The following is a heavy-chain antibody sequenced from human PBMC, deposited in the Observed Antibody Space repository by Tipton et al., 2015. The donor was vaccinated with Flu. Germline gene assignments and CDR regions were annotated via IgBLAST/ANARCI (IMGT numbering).Heavy chain of an antibody. J-gene: IGHJ1*01. V-gene: IGHV4-38-2*01. D-gene: IGHD6-19*01. CDR3: ARHYEETDYSSGWYLQH. Sequence: TLSLTCSVSGDSIGSPYYWGWIRQPPGKGLEWIGSIYHSGSTYYNPSLKSRVTISVDTSKNQFSLKLSSVTAADTAVYYCARHYEETDYSSGWYLQHWGQGTLVTVSS. CDR1: GDSIGSPYY. CDR2: IYHSGST.